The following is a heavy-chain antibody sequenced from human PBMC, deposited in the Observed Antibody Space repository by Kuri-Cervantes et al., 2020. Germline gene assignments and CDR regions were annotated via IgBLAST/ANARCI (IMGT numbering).Heavy chain of an antibody. Sequence: ASVKVSCKASGYTFTSYGISWVRQAPGQGLEWMGWISAYNGNTNYAQKLQGRVTMTRDTSISTAYMELSRLRSDDTAVYYCARGFYYYDSSGLIWGQGTMVTVSS. CDR2: ISAYNGNT. J-gene: IGHJ3*02. CDR1: GYTFTSYG. V-gene: IGHV1-18*01. CDR3: ARGFYYYDSSGLI. D-gene: IGHD3-22*01.